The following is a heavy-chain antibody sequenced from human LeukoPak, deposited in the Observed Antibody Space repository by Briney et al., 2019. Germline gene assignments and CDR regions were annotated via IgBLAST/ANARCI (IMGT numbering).Heavy chain of an antibody. D-gene: IGHD2-15*01. CDR3: AKDRDGFGLLPPADFDY. Sequence: GGSLRLSCAASGFTFSSYAMSWVRQAPGKGLEWVSAISGSGGSTYYADSVKGRFTISRDNSKNTLYLQMNSLRAEDTAVYYCAKDRDGFGLLPPADFDYWGQGTLVTVSS. CDR2: ISGSGGST. CDR1: GFTFSSYA. J-gene: IGHJ4*02. V-gene: IGHV3-23*01.